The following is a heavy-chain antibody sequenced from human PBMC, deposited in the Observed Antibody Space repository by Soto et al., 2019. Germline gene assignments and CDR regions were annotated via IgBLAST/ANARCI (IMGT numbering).Heavy chain of an antibody. V-gene: IGHV4-31*03. CDR2: IYYSGST. Sequence: TLALTFTVSGGSISSGGYYWSWIRQHPGKGLEWIGYIYYSGSTYYNPSLKSRVTISVDTSKNQFSLKLSSVTAADTAVYYCAREEYSSGWSDYWGQGTLVTVSS. CDR1: GGSISSGGYY. J-gene: IGHJ4*02. D-gene: IGHD6-19*01. CDR3: AREEYSSGWSDY.